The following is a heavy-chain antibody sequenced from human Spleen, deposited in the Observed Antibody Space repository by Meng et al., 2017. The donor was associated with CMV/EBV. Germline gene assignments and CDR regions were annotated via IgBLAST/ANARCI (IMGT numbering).Heavy chain of an antibody. Sequence: GGSLRLSCAASGFTFSSYEMNWVRQAPGKGLEWVSYISSGGNTKYYADSVKGRFTISRNNAKNSLYLQMNSLRAEDTAVYYCARASVAAAGFRDYYGMDVWGQGTTVTVSS. CDR1: GFTFSSYE. J-gene: IGHJ6*02. CDR2: ISSGGNTK. D-gene: IGHD6-13*01. V-gene: IGHV3-48*03. CDR3: ARASVAAAGFRDYYGMDV.